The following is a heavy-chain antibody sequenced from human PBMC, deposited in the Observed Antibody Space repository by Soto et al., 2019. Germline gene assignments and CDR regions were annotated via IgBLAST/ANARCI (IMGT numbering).Heavy chain of an antibody. CDR1: GYSISSGFS. Sequence: SATLSLTCAVSGYSISSGFSWGWIRQPPGKGLEWIGSIDHSGSTHYNASLKIRLSISLDTSKNQFSLKLRSVTAADTAVYYCARDWGSGYYHFEPWGQGTLVTVSS. V-gene: IGHV4-38-2*02. CDR2: IDHSGST. D-gene: IGHD5-12*01. CDR3: ARDWGSGYYHFEP. J-gene: IGHJ5*02.